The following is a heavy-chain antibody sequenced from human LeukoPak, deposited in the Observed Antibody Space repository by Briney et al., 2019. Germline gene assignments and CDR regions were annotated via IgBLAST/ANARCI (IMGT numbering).Heavy chain of an antibody. CDR1: GGSFIGYY. Sequence: SETLSLTCAVYGGSFIGYYWCWIRQPPGKGLEWNGEINHSGSTNYNPSLKSRVTISVDTSKNQFSLKLSSVTAADTAVYYCASKGIQLWPTNAFDIWGQGTMVTVSS. V-gene: IGHV4-34*01. CDR3: ASKGIQLWPTNAFDI. CDR2: INHSGST. D-gene: IGHD5-18*01. J-gene: IGHJ3*02.